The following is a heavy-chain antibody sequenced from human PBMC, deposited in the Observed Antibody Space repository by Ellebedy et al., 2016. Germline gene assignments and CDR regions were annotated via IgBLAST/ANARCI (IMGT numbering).Heavy chain of an antibody. J-gene: IGHJ5*02. CDR1: GFPFSSRA. D-gene: IGHD6-19*01. Sequence: GESLKISXAASGFPFSSRAMTWVRQAPGKGLEWVSSISGGGDVTEYLDSVKGRFTISRDNSKDMVFLQMNSLRADDTAVYYCSGGMFGRGWSPWGQGTLVTVSS. V-gene: IGHV3-23*01. CDR2: ISGGGDVT. CDR3: SGGMFGRGWSP.